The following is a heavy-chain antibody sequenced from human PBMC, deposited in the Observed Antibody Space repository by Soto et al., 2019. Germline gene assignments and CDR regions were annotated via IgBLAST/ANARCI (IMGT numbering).Heavy chain of an antibody. V-gene: IGHV4-34*01. Sequence: SETLSLTCAVYGGSFSGYYWSWIRQPPGKGLEWIGEINHSGSTNYNPSLKSRVTISVDTSKNQFSLKLSSVTAADTAVYYCARVFSSCPSFGRICKRSYYMDVWGKGTTVTVSS. D-gene: IGHD3-10*01. CDR2: INHSGST. J-gene: IGHJ6*03. CDR1: GGSFSGYY. CDR3: ARVFSSCPSFGRICKRSYYMDV.